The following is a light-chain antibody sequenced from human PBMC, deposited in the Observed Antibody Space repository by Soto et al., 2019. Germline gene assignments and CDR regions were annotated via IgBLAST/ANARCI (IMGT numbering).Light chain of an antibody. V-gene: IGLV1-44*01. J-gene: IGLJ3*02. Sequence: QCVLTQPPSACGTPGQTVTISCSGSGSNIGENAVNWYQHLAGTAPQLLIYSNALRPSGVPHRFSGSKSGTAGSLAISGLQSEDEAHYYCAAWDDSLKAMLFGGGTKLTVL. CDR2: SNA. CDR1: GSNIGENA. CDR3: AAWDDSLKAML.